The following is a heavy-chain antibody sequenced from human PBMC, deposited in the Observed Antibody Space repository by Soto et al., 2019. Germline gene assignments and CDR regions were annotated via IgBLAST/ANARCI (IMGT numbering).Heavy chain of an antibody. J-gene: IGHJ6*03. Sequence: GGSLRLSCAASGFTFSSYAMHWVRQAPGKGLEYVSAISSNGGSTYYANSVKGRFTISRDNSKNTLYLQMGSLRAEDMAVYYCASGSGSYYNGFMDVWGKGTTVTVSS. CDR2: ISSNGGST. V-gene: IGHV3-64*01. CDR1: GFTFSSYA. D-gene: IGHD3-10*01. CDR3: ASGSGSYYNGFMDV.